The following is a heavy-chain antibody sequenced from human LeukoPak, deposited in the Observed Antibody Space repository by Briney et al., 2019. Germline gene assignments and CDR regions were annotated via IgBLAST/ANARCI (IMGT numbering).Heavy chain of an antibody. Sequence: SKTLSLTCTVSGGSISRYYWSWIRQPPGKGLEWIGYIYYSGSTNYNPSLKSRLTISVDTSKNQFSLKLTSVIAADTAVYYCARDIGRVLRNASPHWFDPWGQGTLVTVSS. J-gene: IGHJ5*02. V-gene: IGHV4-59*12. D-gene: IGHD3-16*01. CDR1: GGSISRYY. CDR3: ARDIGRVLRNASPHWFDP. CDR2: IYYSGST.